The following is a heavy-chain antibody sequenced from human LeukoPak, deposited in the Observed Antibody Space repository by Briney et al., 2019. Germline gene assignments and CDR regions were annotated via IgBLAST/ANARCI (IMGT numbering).Heavy chain of an antibody. J-gene: IGHJ1*01. CDR1: GGSISSGSYY. Sequence: SETLSLTCSVSGGSISSGSYYWSWIRQPAGKGLEWIGRIYTSGSTNYNPSLKSRVTISVDTSKNQFSLKLSSVAAADTAVYYCAAGSGAPTGWGQGTLVTVSS. D-gene: IGHD3-10*01. CDR3: AAGSGAPTG. CDR2: IYTSGST. V-gene: IGHV4-61*02.